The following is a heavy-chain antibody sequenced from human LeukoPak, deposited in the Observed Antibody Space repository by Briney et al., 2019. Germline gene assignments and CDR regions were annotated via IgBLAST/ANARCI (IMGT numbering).Heavy chain of an antibody. Sequence: SETLSLTCAVSGGSISSGGYYWSWIRQPPGKGLEWIGYIYHSGSTYYNPSLKSRVTISVDRSKNQFSLKLSSVTAADTAVYYCARGLGIAVANDAFDIWGQGTMVTVSS. CDR2: IYHSGST. J-gene: IGHJ3*02. D-gene: IGHD6-19*01. CDR3: ARGLGIAVANDAFDI. CDR1: GGSISSGGYY. V-gene: IGHV4-30-2*01.